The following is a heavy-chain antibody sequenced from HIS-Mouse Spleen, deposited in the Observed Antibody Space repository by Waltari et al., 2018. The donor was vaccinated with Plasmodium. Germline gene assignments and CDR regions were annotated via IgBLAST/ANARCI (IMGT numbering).Heavy chain of an antibody. J-gene: IGHJ4*02. V-gene: IGHV3-30-3*01. CDR1: GFTFSSYA. CDR3: ARETVGPGRGYSYGYFDY. D-gene: IGHD5-18*01. CDR2: IYNDGSNK. Sequence: QVQLVESGGGVVQPGRSLRLSCAASGFTFSSYAMHWVRQAPGKWRDWVAVIYNDGSNKYYADAVKGRFTISRDNSKNTLYLQMNSLRAEDTAVYYCARETVGPGRGYSYGYFDYWGQGTLVTVSS.